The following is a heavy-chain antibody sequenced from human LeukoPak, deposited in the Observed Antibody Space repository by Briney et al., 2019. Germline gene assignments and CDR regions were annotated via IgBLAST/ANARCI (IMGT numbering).Heavy chain of an antibody. D-gene: IGHD2-21*01. Sequence: PGGSLRLSCAASGFTFSTYDMHWVRQATGKGLEWVSGIGTAGDIYYPGSVKGRFTISRDNAKNSLYLQMNSLRAEDTAVYYCARDLWHIARYGHYMDVWGKGTTVTISS. CDR2: IGTAGDI. CDR1: GFTFSTYD. V-gene: IGHV3-13*01. J-gene: IGHJ6*03. CDR3: ARDLWHIARYGHYMDV.